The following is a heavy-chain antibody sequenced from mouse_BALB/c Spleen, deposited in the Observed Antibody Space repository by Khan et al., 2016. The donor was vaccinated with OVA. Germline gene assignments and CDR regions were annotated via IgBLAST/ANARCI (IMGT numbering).Heavy chain of an antibody. J-gene: IGHJ2*01. CDR1: GYSITSDYA. CDR2: ISYSGNT. CDR3: ARVHGGDFDY. V-gene: IGHV3-2*02. Sequence: EVELVESGPGLVKPSQSLSLTCTVTGYSITSDYAWNWIRQFPGNKLEWLGYISYSGNTKYNPSLKSRISVTRDTSKNQFFLQLNSVTTEDTAIYYCARVHGGDFDYWGQGTTLTVSS.